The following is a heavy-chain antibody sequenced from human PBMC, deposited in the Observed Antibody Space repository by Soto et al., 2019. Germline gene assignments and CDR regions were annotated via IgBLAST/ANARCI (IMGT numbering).Heavy chain of an antibody. CDR2: IKSKTDGGTT. V-gene: IGHV3-15*01. J-gene: IGHJ4*02. D-gene: IGHD3-3*01. CDR3: PSGDGGPTDY. CDR1: GFIFSDAW. Sequence: EVQVVESGGGLVKPGGSLRLSCAASGFIFSDAWMSWVRQAPGKGLEWVGRIKSKTDGGTTDYAAPVQGRFTISRDDSKKTLYLQMNSLKTEDTAVYYCPSGDGGPTDYWGQGTLVTVSS.